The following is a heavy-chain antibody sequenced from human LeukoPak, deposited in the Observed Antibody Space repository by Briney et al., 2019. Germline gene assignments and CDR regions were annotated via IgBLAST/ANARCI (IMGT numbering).Heavy chain of an antibody. CDR1: GFTFSSYW. CDR3: ASVYYSGAGRVYYYMDV. Sequence: PGGSLRLSCAASGFTFSSYWMHWVRQAPGKGLVWVSRINSDGSSTSYADSVKGRFTISRDNAKSTLYLQMNSLRAEDTAVYYCASVYYSGAGRVYYYMDVWGKGTTVTISS. V-gene: IGHV3-74*01. CDR2: INSDGSST. J-gene: IGHJ6*03. D-gene: IGHD3-22*01.